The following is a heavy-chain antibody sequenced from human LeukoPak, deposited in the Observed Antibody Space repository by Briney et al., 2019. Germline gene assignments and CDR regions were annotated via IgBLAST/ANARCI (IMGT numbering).Heavy chain of an antibody. Sequence: ASVKVSCKASGYTFTGYDVNWVRQATGQGLEWMGWMNPNSGNTSYAQKFQGRVTMTRDNPISTAYMELSNLGSEDTAVYYCAREKIGTTDMDVWGQGTTVTISS. CDR1: GYTFTGYD. V-gene: IGHV1-8*01. J-gene: IGHJ6*02. CDR3: AREKIGTTDMDV. CDR2: MNPNSGNT. D-gene: IGHD1-1*01.